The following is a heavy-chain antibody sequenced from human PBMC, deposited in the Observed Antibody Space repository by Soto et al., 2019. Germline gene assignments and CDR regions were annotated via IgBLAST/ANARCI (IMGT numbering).Heavy chain of an antibody. CDR1: VGSIISYY. D-gene: IGHD2-15*01. Sequence: PSETLSLTCTVSVGSIISYYWSWIRQPPGKGLEWIGYIYYSGSTNYNPSLKSRVTISVDTSKNQFSLRLSSVTAADTAVDYCAGKTRNHGYCSGGSCFDA. CDR3: AGKTRNHGYCSGGSCFDA. CDR2: IYYSGST. V-gene: IGHV4-59*08. J-gene: IGHJ3*01.